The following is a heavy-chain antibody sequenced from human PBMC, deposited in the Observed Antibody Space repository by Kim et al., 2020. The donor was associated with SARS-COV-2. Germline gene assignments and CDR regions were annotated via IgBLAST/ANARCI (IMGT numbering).Heavy chain of an antibody. J-gene: IGHJ4*02. CDR3: ARRGLAAAGTFDD. V-gene: IGHV5-51*01. Sequence: YSPSLQGQVTISADKSLSTAYLQWSSLKASDTAMYYCARRGLAAAGTFDDWGQGTLVTVSS. D-gene: IGHD6-13*01.